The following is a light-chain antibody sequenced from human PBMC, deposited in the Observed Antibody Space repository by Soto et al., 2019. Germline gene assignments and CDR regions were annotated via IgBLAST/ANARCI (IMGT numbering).Light chain of an antibody. Sequence: DIPMTQSPSTLSASVGDRVTITCRASQSISSWLAWYQQKPGKAPKILIYKASTLESGVPSRFSGSGSGTDFTLTISSLQPDDFATYFCQQYPYTFGQGTKLEIK. J-gene: IGKJ2*01. CDR2: KAS. CDR3: QQYPYT. CDR1: QSISSW. V-gene: IGKV1-5*03.